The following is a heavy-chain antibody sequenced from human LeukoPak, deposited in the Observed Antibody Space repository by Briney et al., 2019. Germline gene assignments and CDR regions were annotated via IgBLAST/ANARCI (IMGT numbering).Heavy chain of an antibody. CDR1: GGSISSYY. V-gene: IGHV4-59*08. Sequence: SETLSLTCTVSGGSISSYYWSWTRQPPGKGLEWIGYIYYSGSTNYNPSLKSRVTISVDTSKNQFSLKLSSATAADTAVYYCASSPRDDAFDIWGQGTMVTVSS. CDR3: ASSPRDDAFDI. CDR2: IYYSGST. J-gene: IGHJ3*02.